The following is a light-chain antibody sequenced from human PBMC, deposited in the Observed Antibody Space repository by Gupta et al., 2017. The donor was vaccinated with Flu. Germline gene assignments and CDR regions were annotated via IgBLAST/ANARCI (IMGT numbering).Light chain of an antibody. CDR2: DVN. J-gene: IGLJ1*01. Sequence: CTGTTSNIGGYNYVSLYQQHPGRAPQLMMYDVNQRHSGVPDRGSGYKSGNTASLTISGLQAEDEAEYYCCSYANSHTVVFGPGTKLTVL. CDR1: TSNIGGYNY. CDR3: CSYANSHTVV. V-gene: IGLV2-11*03.